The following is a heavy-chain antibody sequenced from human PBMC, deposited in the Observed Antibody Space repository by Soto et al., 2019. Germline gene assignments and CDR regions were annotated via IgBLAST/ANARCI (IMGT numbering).Heavy chain of an antibody. CDR2: IYYSGST. CDR3: ARVCGGDCHNGMDV. D-gene: IGHD2-21*02. J-gene: IGHJ6*02. Sequence: QVQLQESGPGLVKPSQTLSLTCTVSGGSINSGGYYWSWIRQHPGKGLEWIGYIYYSGSTYYTPSLKTRVTISVDTSKNVFSRKPSPATAADTAVYYCARVCGGDCHNGMDVWGQGTTVTVSS. V-gene: IGHV4-31*03. CDR1: GGSINSGGYY.